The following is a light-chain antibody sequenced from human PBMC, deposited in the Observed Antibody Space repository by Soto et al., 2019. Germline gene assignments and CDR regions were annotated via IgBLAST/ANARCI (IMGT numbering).Light chain of an antibody. CDR3: ISYAGSNNFVV. CDR1: SSDVGGYNY. Sequence: QSALTQPPSASGSPGQSVTISCTGTSSDVGGYNYVSWFRQHPGKAPKLMIYEVTKRPSGVPDRFSGSKSGNTASLTVSGLQAEDEVDYYCISYAGSNNFVVFGGGTKVT. CDR2: EVT. V-gene: IGLV2-8*01. J-gene: IGLJ2*01.